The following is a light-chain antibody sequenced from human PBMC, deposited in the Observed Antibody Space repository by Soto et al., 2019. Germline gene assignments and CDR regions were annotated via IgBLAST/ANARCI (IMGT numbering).Light chain of an antibody. V-gene: IGKV3-20*01. CDR2: GAS. CDR1: QSVSNNY. CDR3: QQYGSSGT. J-gene: IGKJ1*01. Sequence: EIVFTQSPGTLSLSPGERATLSCRASQSVSNNYLAWYQQKPGQAPRVLIYGASSRATGIPDRFSGSGSGTDFTLTISRLEPEDFAVYYCQQYGSSGTFGQGTKVDI.